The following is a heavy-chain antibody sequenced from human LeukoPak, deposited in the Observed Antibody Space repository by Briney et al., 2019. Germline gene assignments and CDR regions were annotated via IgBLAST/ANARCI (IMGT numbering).Heavy chain of an antibody. V-gene: IGHV4-59*01. D-gene: IGHD3-22*01. Sequence: SETLSLTCTVSGGSISSYYWSWIRQPPEKGLEWIGYVSSSGSANYNPSLKSRVTMSVDTSKNQFSLKLTSVAAADTAVYYCARGPRTVIAPVDPWGQGTLVTVSS. CDR3: ARGPRTVIAPVDP. J-gene: IGHJ5*02. CDR2: VSSSGSA. CDR1: GGSISSYY.